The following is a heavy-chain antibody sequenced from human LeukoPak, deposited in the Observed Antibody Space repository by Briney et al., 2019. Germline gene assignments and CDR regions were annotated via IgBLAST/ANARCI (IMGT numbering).Heavy chain of an antibody. Sequence: SVKVSCKASGGTFSSYAISWVRQAPGQGLEWMGGIIPIFGTANYAQKFQGRVTITADESTSTAYMELSSLRSEDTAVYYCARDRGAYDSSGYYYDYWGQGALVTVSS. J-gene: IGHJ4*02. V-gene: IGHV1-69*13. CDR3: ARDRGAYDSSGYYYDY. CDR2: IIPIFGTA. D-gene: IGHD3-22*01. CDR1: GGTFSSYA.